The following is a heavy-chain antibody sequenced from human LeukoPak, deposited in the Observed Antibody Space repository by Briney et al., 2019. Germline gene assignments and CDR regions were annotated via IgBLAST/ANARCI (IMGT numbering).Heavy chain of an antibody. Sequence: GVSLRLSCAASGFTFSSYGMHWVRQAPGKGLEWVAVIWYDGSNKYYADSVKGRITISRDNSKNTLYLQMNSLRAEDTAVYYCARGSCSGGSCNHWFDPWGQGTLVTVSS. CDR3: ARGSCSGGSCNHWFDP. V-gene: IGHV3-33*01. D-gene: IGHD2-15*01. J-gene: IGHJ5*02. CDR1: GFTFSSYG. CDR2: IWYDGSNK.